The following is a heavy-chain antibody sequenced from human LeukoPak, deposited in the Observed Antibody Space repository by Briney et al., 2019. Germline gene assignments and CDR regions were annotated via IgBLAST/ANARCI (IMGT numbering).Heavy chain of an antibody. J-gene: IGHJ4*02. D-gene: IGHD6-13*01. CDR3: ARDRIAAAGIDY. V-gene: IGHV4-34*01. CDR1: GGSFSGYY. Sequence: SETLSLTCAVYGGSFSGYYWSWIRQPPGKGLEWIGEINHSGSTNYNPSLKSRVTISVDTSKNQFPLKLSSVTAADTAVYYCARDRIAAAGIDYWGQGTLVTVSS. CDR2: INHSGST.